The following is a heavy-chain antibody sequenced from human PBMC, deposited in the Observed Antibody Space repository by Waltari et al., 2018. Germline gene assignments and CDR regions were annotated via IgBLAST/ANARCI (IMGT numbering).Heavy chain of an antibody. D-gene: IGHD3-16*01. CDR2: IYHSGST. CDR1: GYSISSGYY. V-gene: IGHV4-38-2*02. J-gene: IGHJ5*02. CDR3: AREGDSSSWQGWFDP. Sequence: QVQLKESGPGLVKPSEALSLTCAVSGYSISSGYYRGWIRQPPGKGLEWIGSIYHSGSTYYNPSLKSRVTISVDTSKNQFSLKLSSVTAADTAVYYCAREGDSSSWQGWFDPWGQGTLVTVSS.